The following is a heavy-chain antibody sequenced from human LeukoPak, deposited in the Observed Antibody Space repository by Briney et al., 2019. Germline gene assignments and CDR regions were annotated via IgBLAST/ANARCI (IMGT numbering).Heavy chain of an antibody. D-gene: IGHD2-2*02. CDR2: IKSKTDGGTT. J-gene: IGHJ6*03. CDR3: TTEGIVVVPAAIVNYYYYMDV. CDR1: GFTFSNAW. V-gene: IGHV3-15*01. Sequence: GGSLRLSCAASGFTFSNAWMSWVRQAPGKGLEWVGRIKSKTDGGTTDYAAPVKGRFTISRDDSKNTLYLQMNSLKTEDTAVYYCTTEGIVVVPAAIVNYYYYMDVWGKGTTVTVSS.